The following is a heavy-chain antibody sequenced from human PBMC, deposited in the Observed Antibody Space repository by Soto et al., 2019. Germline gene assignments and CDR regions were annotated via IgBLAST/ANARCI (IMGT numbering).Heavy chain of an antibody. J-gene: IGHJ6*03. V-gene: IGHV3-73*01. CDR1: GLTFSGSA. CDR2: IRSKPNKYAT. Sequence: EVHLVESGGGLVQPGGSLTLSCAASGLTFSGSAMHWVRQASGKGLEWVGRIRSKPNKYATAYGALGKGRCTISRDDSKNTACLQMNSLTTEDTDVYDCSRQASDCRSGKPQYDVDVWGKETTVTVAS. D-gene: IGHD3-3*01. CDR3: SRQASDCRSGKPQYDVDV.